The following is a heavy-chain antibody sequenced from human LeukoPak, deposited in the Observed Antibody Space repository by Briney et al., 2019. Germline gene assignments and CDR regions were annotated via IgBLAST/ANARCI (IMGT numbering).Heavy chain of an antibody. D-gene: IGHD3-10*01. V-gene: IGHV3-11*01. Sequence: PGGSLRLSCAASGFTFSDYYMSWIRQAPGKGLEWVSYISSSGSTIYYADSVKGRFTISRDNAKNSLYLQMNSLRAEDTAVYYCAGEKSHYNPEGDYWGQGTLVTVSS. CDR3: AGEKSHYNPEGDY. CDR2: ISSSGSTI. J-gene: IGHJ4*02. CDR1: GFTFSDYY.